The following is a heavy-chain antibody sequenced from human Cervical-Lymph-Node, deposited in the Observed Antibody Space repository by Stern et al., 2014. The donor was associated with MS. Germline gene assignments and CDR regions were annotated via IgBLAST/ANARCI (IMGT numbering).Heavy chain of an antibody. CDR3: ARDGGFCTNRVCPNYYHSGMDV. Sequence: QVQLQESGPGLVKPSETLSLTCTVSGGFIKSYYWSWVRQSAGKGLEWIGRFYFRGDSNYNPSLKSRVTMSVDTSKSKLSLQFNSVTAADSAVYYCARDGGFCTNRVCPNYYHSGMDVWGQGTTVTVSS. J-gene: IGHJ6*02. CDR1: GGFIKSYY. V-gene: IGHV4-4*07. D-gene: IGHD2-8*01. CDR2: FYFRGDS.